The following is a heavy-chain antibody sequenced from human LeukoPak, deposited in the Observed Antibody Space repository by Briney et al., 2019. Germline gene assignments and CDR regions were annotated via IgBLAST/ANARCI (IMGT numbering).Heavy chain of an antibody. Sequence: KPSETLSLTCAVYGGSFSGYYWSWIRQPPGKGLEWIGEINHSGSTNYNPSLKSRVTISVDTLKNQFSLKLSSVTAADTAVYYCASYCSSTSCYELDPWGQGTLVTVSS. D-gene: IGHD2-2*01. CDR2: INHSGST. CDR3: ASYCSSTSCYELDP. J-gene: IGHJ5*02. CDR1: GGSFSGYY. V-gene: IGHV4-34*01.